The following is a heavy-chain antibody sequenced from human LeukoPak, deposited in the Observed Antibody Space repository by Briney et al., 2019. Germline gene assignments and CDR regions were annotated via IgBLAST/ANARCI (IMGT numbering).Heavy chain of an antibody. CDR1: GGSISSSSYY. V-gene: IGHV4-39*07. J-gene: IGHJ4*02. Sequence: SGTLSLTCTVSGGSISSSSYYWGWIRQPPGKGLEWIGSIYYSGSTYYNPSLKSRVTISVDTSKNQFSLKLSSVTAADTAVYYCARVGGHRVVPLWGQGTLVTVSS. CDR2: IYYSGST. CDR3: ARVGGHRVVPL. D-gene: IGHD2-2*01.